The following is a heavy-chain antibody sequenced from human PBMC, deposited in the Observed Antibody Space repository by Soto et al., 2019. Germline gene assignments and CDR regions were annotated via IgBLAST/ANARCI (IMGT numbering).Heavy chain of an antibody. D-gene: IGHD3-9*01. CDR2: ISSDGSKK. Sequence: WGSLRISCAASGFTFSSYAMHWVRQAPGKGLEWVAVISSDGSKKYYADSVKGRFTISRDNSENTLFLQMNSLRAEDTAVYYCARDEYFDPSGPPYDYWGQGSLVTVSS. V-gene: IGHV3-30-3*01. CDR1: GFTFSSYA. J-gene: IGHJ4*02. CDR3: ARDEYFDPSGPPYDY.